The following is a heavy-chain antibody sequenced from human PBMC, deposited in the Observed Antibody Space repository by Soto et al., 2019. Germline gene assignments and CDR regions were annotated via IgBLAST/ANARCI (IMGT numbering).Heavy chain of an antibody. D-gene: IGHD3-22*01. Sequence: SVKVSCKASGGTFSSYAISWVRQAPGQGLEWMGGIIPIFGTANYAQKFQGRVTITADKSTSTAYMELSSLRSEDTAVYYCARLNSSGYYGWFDPWGQGTLVTVSS. CDR1: GGTFSSYA. V-gene: IGHV1-69*06. CDR3: ARLNSSGYYGWFDP. CDR2: IIPIFGTA. J-gene: IGHJ5*02.